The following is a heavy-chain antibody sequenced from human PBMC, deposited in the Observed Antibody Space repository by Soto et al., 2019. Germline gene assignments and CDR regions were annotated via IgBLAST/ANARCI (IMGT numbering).Heavy chain of an antibody. CDR3: AKGGRQWLVTSDFNY. D-gene: IGHD6-19*01. CDR2: VSHNERNT. J-gene: IGHJ4*02. V-gene: IGHV3-30*18. Sequence: VQLVESGGGVVQHGRSLRLSCAASGFTFSDYAMHWVRQAPGKGLEWVAVVSHNERNTHYADSVKGRFTISRDSSKNTVSLEMTSLRAEDTAVYYCAKGGRQWLVTSDFNYWGQGALVTVSS. CDR1: GFTFSDYA.